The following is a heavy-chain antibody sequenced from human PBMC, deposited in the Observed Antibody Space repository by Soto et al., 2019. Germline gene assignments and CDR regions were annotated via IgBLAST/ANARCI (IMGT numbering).Heavy chain of an antibody. CDR1: GGTFSDYA. V-gene: IGHV1-69*06. D-gene: IGHD2-2*01. CDR3: ARDGCSSTSCYVDY. Sequence: QVQLVQSGAEVRKPGSSVKVSCKASGGTFSDYAINWVRQAPGQGLEWMGGIIPIFGTANYAQKFQGRVTITADKSTSTAYMELSSLRSEDTAVYYCARDGCSSTSCYVDYWGQGTLVTVSS. CDR2: IIPIFGTA. J-gene: IGHJ4*02.